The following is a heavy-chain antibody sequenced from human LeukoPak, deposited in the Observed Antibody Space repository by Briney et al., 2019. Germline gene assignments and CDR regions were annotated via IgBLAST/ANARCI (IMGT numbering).Heavy chain of an antibody. V-gene: IGHV4-4*07. CDR3: ARDADGAAQFDP. J-gene: IGHJ5*02. Sequence: SETLSLTCTVSGSSISSYHWTWIRQPAGKGLEWIGRLSASGTTNFNPSLKSRVTISGDKTKKQVSLRLGSVTAADTAVYYCARDADGAAQFDPWGQGTLVTVSS. CDR2: LSASGTT. CDR1: GSSISSYH. D-gene: IGHD6-13*01.